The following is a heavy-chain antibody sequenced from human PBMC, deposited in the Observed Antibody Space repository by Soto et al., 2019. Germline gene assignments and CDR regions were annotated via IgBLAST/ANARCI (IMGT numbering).Heavy chain of an antibody. CDR3: ARRGAAPGSFYYYYYGMDV. CDR2: IIPIFGTA. Sequence: SVKVSCKASGGTFSSYAISWVRQAPGQGLEWMGGIIPIFGTANYAQKFQGRVTITADESTSTAYMELSSLRSEGTAVYYCARRGAAPGSFYYYYYGMDVWGQGTTVTVSS. V-gene: IGHV1-69*13. CDR1: GGTFSSYA. D-gene: IGHD6-6*01. J-gene: IGHJ6*02.